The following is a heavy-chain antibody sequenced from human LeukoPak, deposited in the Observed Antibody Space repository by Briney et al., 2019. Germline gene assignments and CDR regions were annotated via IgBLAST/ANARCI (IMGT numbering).Heavy chain of an antibody. V-gene: IGHV5-51*01. CDR3: ARHRLGSYSRNHAFDI. D-gene: IGHD1-26*01. Sequence: GESLKISCKGSGYSINNYWIGWVRQMPGKGLEWMGIIYPAYSDIRYSPSFQGQVTISADKSISTAYLQWSSLKASDTAMYYCARHRLGSYSRNHAFDIWGQGTMVTVSS. CDR1: GYSINNYW. J-gene: IGHJ3*02. CDR2: IYPAYSDI.